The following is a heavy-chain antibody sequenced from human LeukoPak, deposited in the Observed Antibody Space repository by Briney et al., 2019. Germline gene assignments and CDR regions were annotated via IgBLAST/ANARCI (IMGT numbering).Heavy chain of an antibody. D-gene: IGHD3-3*01. CDR3: ARDRHYDFWSGSQTPYYYYMDV. CDR2: IYTSGST. J-gene: IGHJ6*03. V-gene: IGHV4-4*07. CDR1: GGSISSYY. Sequence: SETLSLTCTVSGGSISSYYWSWIRQPAGKGLKWIGRIYTSGSTNYNPSLKSRVTISVDKSKNQFSLKLSSVTAADTAVYYCARDRHYDFWSGSQTPYYYYMDVWGKGTTVTVSS.